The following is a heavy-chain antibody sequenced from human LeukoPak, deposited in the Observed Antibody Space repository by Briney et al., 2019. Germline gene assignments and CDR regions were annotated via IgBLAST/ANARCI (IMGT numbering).Heavy chain of an antibody. CDR1: GFTFSSYT. CDR2: IGSSSGTI. D-gene: IGHD5-12*01. CDR3: ARDRVVATFDY. Sequence: PGGSLRLSCAASGFTFSSYTMNWVRQAPGKGLEWVSYIGSSSGTIYYADSVKGRFTISRDNAKNSLYLLMSSLRAEDTAVYYCARDRVVATFDYWGQGTLVTVSS. J-gene: IGHJ4*02. V-gene: IGHV3-48*01.